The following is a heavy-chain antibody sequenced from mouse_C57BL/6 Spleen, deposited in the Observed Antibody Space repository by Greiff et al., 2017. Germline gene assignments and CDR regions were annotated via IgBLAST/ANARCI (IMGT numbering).Heavy chain of an antibody. CDR2: INYDGSST. Sequence: EVKLVESEGGLVQPGSSMKLSCTASGFTFSDYYMAWVRQVPEKGLEWVANINYDGSSTYYLDSLKSRFIISRDNAKNNLYLQMSSLKSEDTATYYCARGNYYGSSHYYAMDYWGQGTSVTVSS. D-gene: IGHD1-1*01. J-gene: IGHJ4*01. CDR1: GFTFSDYY. CDR3: ARGNYYGSSHYYAMDY. V-gene: IGHV5-16*01.